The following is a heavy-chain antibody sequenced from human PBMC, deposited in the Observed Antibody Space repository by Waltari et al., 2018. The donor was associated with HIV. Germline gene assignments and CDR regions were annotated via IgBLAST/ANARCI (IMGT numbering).Heavy chain of an antibody. Sequence: EVQLLESGGGLVQPGGSLRLSCAASGFTFRRYAMSWVRQAPGKGLEWVSAISGSGGSTYYGDSVRGRFSISRDNSKNTLDLQMNSLRAEDTAVYYCAKYDTIAVAGLCDSWGQGTLVTVSP. CDR3: AKYDTIAVAGLCDS. J-gene: IGHJ4*02. CDR2: ISGSGGST. D-gene: IGHD6-19*01. CDR1: GFTFRRYA. V-gene: IGHV3-23*01.